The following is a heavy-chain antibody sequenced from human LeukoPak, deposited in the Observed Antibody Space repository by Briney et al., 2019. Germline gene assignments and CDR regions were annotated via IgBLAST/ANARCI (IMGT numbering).Heavy chain of an antibody. V-gene: IGHV3-15*01. D-gene: IGHD3-10*01. Sequence: GGSLRLSCAASGFTFSNAWMSWVRQAPRKGLDWVGRIKSKTDGGTTDYAAPVKGRFTISRDDSKNTLYVQMNSLKTEDTAVYYCTTGPYDYGSGTYYHWGQGTLVTVSS. CDR1: GFTFSNAW. CDR2: IKSKTDGGTT. CDR3: TTGPYDYGSGTYYH. J-gene: IGHJ4*02.